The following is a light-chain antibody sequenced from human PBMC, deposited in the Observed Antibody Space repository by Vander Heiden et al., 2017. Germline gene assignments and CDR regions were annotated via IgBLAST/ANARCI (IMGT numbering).Light chain of an antibody. CDR1: LSITRY. V-gene: IGKV1-5*03. J-gene: IGKJ1*01. CDR2: KAS. CDR3: QQHKSYPLT. Sequence: DIQMTQSPSTLSASVGDTVTITCRASLSITRYLAWFQQKPGKAPKLLMYKASDLENGVPARFRGSGFGTEFALTITSLEPDDFATYYCQQHKSYPLTFGRGTKVEVK.